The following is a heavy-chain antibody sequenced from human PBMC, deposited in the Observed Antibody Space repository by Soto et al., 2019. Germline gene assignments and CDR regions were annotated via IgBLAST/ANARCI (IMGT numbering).Heavy chain of an antibody. V-gene: IGHV4-34*01. CDR1: GGSFSGYY. CDR3: ARVGNGRLFRVHDY. Sequence: SETLSLTCAVYGGSFSGYYWSWIRQPPGKGLEWIGEINHSGSTNYNPSLKSRVTISVDTSKNQFSLKLSSVTAADTAVYYCARVGNGRLFRVHDYWGQGTLVTVTS. CDR2: INHSGST. D-gene: IGHD3-22*01. J-gene: IGHJ4*02.